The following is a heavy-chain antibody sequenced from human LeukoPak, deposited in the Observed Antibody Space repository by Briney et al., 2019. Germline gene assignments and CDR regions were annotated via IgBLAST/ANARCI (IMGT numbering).Heavy chain of an antibody. CDR1: GFTFSSYE. CDR2: ISSSGSTI. CDR3: ARGPAPGIQLWSDRTRYGMDV. J-gene: IGHJ6*02. D-gene: IGHD5-18*01. V-gene: IGHV3-48*03. Sequence: GGSLRLSCAASGFTFSSYEMNWVRQAPGKGLEWVSYISSSGSTIYYADSVKGRFTISRDIAKNSLYLQMDSLRAEGTAVYYCARGPAPGIQLWSDRTRYGMDVWGQGTTVTVSS.